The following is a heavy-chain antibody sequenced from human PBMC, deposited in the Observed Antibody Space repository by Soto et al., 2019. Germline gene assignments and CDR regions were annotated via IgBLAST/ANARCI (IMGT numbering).Heavy chain of an antibody. Sequence: QVQLQESGPGLVKPSETLSLTCTVSGGSMSSNYWSWIRQSAGKRLEWIGRIYTSGTTNYNPSIKGLVTISVDTSKNRFSLKLTSVTAADTAVYYCAMDQRLDSYSSPLYLYFDSWGQGSLVTVSS. CDR2: IYTSGTT. V-gene: IGHV4-4*07. J-gene: IGHJ4*02. D-gene: IGHD6-19*01. CDR3: AMDQRLDSYSSPLYLYFDS. CDR1: GGSMSSNY.